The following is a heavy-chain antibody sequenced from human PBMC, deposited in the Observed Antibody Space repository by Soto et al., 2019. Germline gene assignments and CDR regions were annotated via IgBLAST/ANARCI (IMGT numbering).Heavy chain of an antibody. D-gene: IGHD5-12*01. V-gene: IGHV5-51*01. CDR2: IYPGDSDT. Sequence: GESLKISCKGSGYSFTSYWIGWVRQMPGKGLEWMGIIYPGDSDTRYSPSFQGQVTISADKSISTAYLQWSSLKASDTAMYYCASLVEMATIQNPPHWYWGQGTLVTVSS. J-gene: IGHJ4*02. CDR3: ASLVEMATIQNPPHWY. CDR1: GYSFTSYW.